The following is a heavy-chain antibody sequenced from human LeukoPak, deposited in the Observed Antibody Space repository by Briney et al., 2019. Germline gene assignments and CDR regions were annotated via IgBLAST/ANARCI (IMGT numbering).Heavy chain of an antibody. Sequence: PSETLSLTCAVSGGSISTSKWWSWVRQPPGKGLEWIGEIYYSGSTNYNPSLNDRVTISVDTSKNQFSLKLTSVTAADTAVYYCARGVNSGYFDYCGQGTLVTVSS. CDR1: GGSISTSKW. CDR3: ARGVNSGYFDY. J-gene: IGHJ4*02. CDR2: IYYSGST. V-gene: IGHV4-4*02. D-gene: IGHD1-26*01.